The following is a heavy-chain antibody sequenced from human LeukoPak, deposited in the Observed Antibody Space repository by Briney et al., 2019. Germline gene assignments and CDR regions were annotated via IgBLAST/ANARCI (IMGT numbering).Heavy chain of an antibody. D-gene: IGHD3-22*01. CDR3: ARTHKPYYYDSSGYYVLGY. V-gene: IGHV1-18*01. CDR2: ISAYNGNT. J-gene: IGHJ4*02. Sequence: ASVKVSCKASGYTFTSYGISWVRQAPGQGLEWMGWISAYNGNTNYAQKLQGRVTMTTDTSTSTAYTELRSLRSDDTAVYYCARTHKPYYYDSSGYYVLGYWGQGTLVTVSS. CDR1: GYTFTSYG.